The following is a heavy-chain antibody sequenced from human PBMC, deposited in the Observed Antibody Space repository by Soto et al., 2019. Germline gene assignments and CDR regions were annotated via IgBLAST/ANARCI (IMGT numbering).Heavy chain of an antibody. D-gene: IGHD2-8*02. Sequence: ASVKVSYKASGYTFSSYAMHWVRQAPGQRLEWMGWINSGNGNTKYSQKFQGRVTITRDTSASTAYMELSSLRSEDTAVYYCASDKITGLFDYWGQGTLVTVSS. CDR3: ASDKITGLFDY. CDR1: GYTFSSYA. V-gene: IGHV1-3*01. CDR2: INSGNGNT. J-gene: IGHJ4*02.